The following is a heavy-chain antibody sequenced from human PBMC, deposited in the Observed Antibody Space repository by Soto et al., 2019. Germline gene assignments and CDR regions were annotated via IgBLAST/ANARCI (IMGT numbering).Heavy chain of an antibody. CDR1: GFKLISYA. V-gene: IGHV3-23*01. CDR2: IRGSGGTT. Sequence: LKQSCRASGFKLISYALNWVSQAPGRGLEWVSAIRGSGGTTYYADSVKGRFTISRDNSKNTLFLQMNSLRAEDAAIYYCAKAPKVISPSFDYRGQGRLVTGSS. D-gene: IGHD3-10*01. J-gene: IGHJ4*02. CDR3: AKAPKVISPSFDY.